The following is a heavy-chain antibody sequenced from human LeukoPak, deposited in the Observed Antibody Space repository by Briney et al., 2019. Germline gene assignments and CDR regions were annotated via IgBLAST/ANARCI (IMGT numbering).Heavy chain of an antibody. V-gene: IGHV3-13*01. J-gene: IGHJ6*03. D-gene: IGHD4-23*01. CDR3: ERTRVGGPPPT. CDR1: GFTFSSYD. Sequence: RGSLRLSCAAPGFTFSSYDMHWVRQATGKGLEWVSAIGTAGDTYYPGSVKGRFTISRENAKNSLYLQMNSLRAGDTAVYYCERTRVGGPPPTWVKGTTVTVTS. CDR2: IGTAGDT.